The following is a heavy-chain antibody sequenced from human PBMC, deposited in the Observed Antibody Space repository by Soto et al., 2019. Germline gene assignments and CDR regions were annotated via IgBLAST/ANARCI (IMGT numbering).Heavy chain of an antibody. CDR1: GFSLSTSGVG. J-gene: IGHJ4*02. CDR2: IYWDDDK. Sequence: QITLKESGPTLVKPTQTLTLTCTFSGFSLSTSGVGVGWIRQPPGKALEWLALIYWDDDKRYSPSLKIRLTITKDTSKNQVVLTMTNMDPVDTATYYCAHRRDQWPDDYWGQGTLVTVSS. V-gene: IGHV2-5*02. CDR3: AHRRDQWPDDY. D-gene: IGHD6-19*01.